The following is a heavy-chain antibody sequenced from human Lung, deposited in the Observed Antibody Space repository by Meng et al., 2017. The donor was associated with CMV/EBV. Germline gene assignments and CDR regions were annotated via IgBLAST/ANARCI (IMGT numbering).Heavy chain of an antibody. D-gene: IGHD1-26*01. J-gene: IGHJ4*02. CDR3: ARGSLGLGAMDQLDY. CDR2: IYYSGST. CDR1: GGSISSSSYY. V-gene: IGHV4-39*07. Sequence: SXTXSLXCTVSGGSISSSSYYWGWIRQPPGKGLEWIGSIYYSGSTYYNPSLKSRVTISVDTSKNQFSLKLSSVTAADTAVYYCARGSLGLGAMDQLDYWGQGTLVTVSS.